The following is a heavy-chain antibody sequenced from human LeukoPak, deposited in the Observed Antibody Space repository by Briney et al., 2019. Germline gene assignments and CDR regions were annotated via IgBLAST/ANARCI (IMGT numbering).Heavy chain of an antibody. CDR3: ARHFPYCGGDCPYYYMDV. D-gene: IGHD2-21*02. CDR2: IYSSETT. J-gene: IGHJ6*03. Sequence: SETLSLTCSVSGASISSDYWSWIRQPPGRGLEWIGNIYSSETTKYNPSLRSRATISGDTSKNQFSLKLSSVTAADTAVYYCARHFPYCGGDCPYYYMDVWGKGTTVTVSS. CDR1: GASISSDY. V-gene: IGHV4-4*09.